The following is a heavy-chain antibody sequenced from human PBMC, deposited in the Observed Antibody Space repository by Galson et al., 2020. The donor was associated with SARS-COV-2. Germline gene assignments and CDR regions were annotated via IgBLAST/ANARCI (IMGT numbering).Heavy chain of an antibody. V-gene: IGHV5-51*01. J-gene: IGHJ2*01. CDR2: IYPGDSDT. CDR1: GYSFTSYW. CDR3: ARGGSRYCSGGSCYSDWYFDL. D-gene: IGHD2-15*01. Sequence: GGSLRLSCKGSGYSFTSYWIGWVRQMPGKGLEWMGIIYPGDSDTRYSPSFQGQVTISADKSISTAYLQWSSLKASDTAMYYCARGGSRYCSGGSCYSDWYFDLWGRGTLVTVSS.